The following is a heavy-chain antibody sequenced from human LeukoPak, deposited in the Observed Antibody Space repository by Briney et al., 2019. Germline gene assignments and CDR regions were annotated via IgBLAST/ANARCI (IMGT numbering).Heavy chain of an antibody. CDR2: ISYDGSNK. Sequence: TGRSLRLSCTASGFTFSAYAMHWVRQASGKGLEWVAIISYDGSNKYYADSAKGRFTISRDNSKNTLYLQMNSLRAEDTAVYYCARDLAAMVSYNWLDPWGQGTLVTVSS. D-gene: IGHD5-18*01. CDR3: ARDLAAMVSYNWLDP. J-gene: IGHJ5*02. V-gene: IGHV3-30*04. CDR1: GFTFSAYA.